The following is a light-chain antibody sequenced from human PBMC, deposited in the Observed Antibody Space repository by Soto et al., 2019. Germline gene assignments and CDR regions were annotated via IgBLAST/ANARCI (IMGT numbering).Light chain of an antibody. CDR2: KAS. Sequence: DIQMTQSPSTLSASVGYRFTITCRASQSISSWLAWYQQKPVKAPKLLIYKASSLESGVPSRFSGSGSGTEFTLTISSLQPDDFATYYCQQYNSYPWTFGQGTTGDIK. V-gene: IGKV1-5*03. J-gene: IGKJ1*01. CDR3: QQYNSYPWT. CDR1: QSISSW.